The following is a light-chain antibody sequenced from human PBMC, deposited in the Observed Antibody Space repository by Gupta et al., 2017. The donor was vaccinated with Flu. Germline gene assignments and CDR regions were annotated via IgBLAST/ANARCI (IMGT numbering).Light chain of an antibody. CDR1: QIVLYSFNNKSY. J-gene: IGKJ1*01. V-gene: IGKV4-1*01. CDR3: QQYYSTPWT. Sequence: DIVMTQSTDSLAVLPGGTATTNCKSSQIVLYSFNNKSYLAWYQQKPRQPPKLLMYWAATRESGVPDRFSGSGSGTDFTLTISSLQAEDVAVYYCQQYYSTPWTFGQETKVEIK. CDR2: WAA.